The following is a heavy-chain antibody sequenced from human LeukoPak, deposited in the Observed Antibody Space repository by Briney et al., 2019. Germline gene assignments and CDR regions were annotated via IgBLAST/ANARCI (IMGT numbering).Heavy chain of an antibody. J-gene: IGHJ4*02. CDR2: IYSGGST. Sequence: AGGSLRLSCAASGFTVSSNYMSWVRQAPGKGLEWVSVIYSGGSTYYADSVKGRFTISRDNSKNTLYLQMNSLRAEDTAVYYCARANRPKAPAFDYWGQGTLVTVSS. CDR1: GFTVSSNY. CDR3: ARANRPKAPAFDY. V-gene: IGHV3-66*01.